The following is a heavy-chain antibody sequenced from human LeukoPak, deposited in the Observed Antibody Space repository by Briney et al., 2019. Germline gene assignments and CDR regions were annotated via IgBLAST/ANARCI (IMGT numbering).Heavy chain of an antibody. CDR1: GFNFGDFA. V-gene: IGHV3-33*06. Sequence: GGSLSLSCTASGFNFGDFAMHWVRQAPGKGLEWVALAWYDGSKKEEADSVKGRFTISRDNSRSTLSLQMNSLRADDTAMYFCVKDHTNRRPWYLDLWGRGTLVSVFS. CDR3: VKDHTNRRPWYLDL. J-gene: IGHJ2*01. D-gene: IGHD2-2*01. CDR2: AWYDGSKK.